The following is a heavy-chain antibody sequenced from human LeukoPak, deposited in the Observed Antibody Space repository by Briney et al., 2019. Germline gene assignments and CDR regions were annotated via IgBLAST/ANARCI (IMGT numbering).Heavy chain of an antibody. CDR1: GGSISSSNW. CDR3: ARGVYWFDP. V-gene: IGHV4-4*02. D-gene: IGHD6-13*01. Sequence: SSETLSLTCAVSGGSISSSNWWSWVRQPPGKGLEWIGEIYHSGSTNYNPSLKSRVTMSVDTSKNQFSLKLSSVTAADTAVYYCARGVYWFDPWGQGTLVTVSS. CDR2: IYHSGST. J-gene: IGHJ5*02.